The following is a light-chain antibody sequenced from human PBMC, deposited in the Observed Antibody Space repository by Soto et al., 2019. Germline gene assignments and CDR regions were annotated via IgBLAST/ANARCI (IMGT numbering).Light chain of an antibody. Sequence: EIVLTQSPGTLSLSPGDRATLSCRASQSVTNSYLAWYQQKPGQAPRLLIYGASVRATGIPDRFSGSGSVTDFTLTISRLEPEDFAVYYCQLYGSSPPFTFGPGTKVDIK. CDR1: QSVTNSY. V-gene: IGKV3-20*01. CDR3: QLYGSSPPFT. CDR2: GAS. J-gene: IGKJ3*01.